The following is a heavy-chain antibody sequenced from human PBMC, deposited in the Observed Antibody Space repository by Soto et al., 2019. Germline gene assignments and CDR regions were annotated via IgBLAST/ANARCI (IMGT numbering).Heavy chain of an antibody. CDR1: EFTFSSYA. Sequence: EVQLLESGGGLVRPGGSLRLSCAASEFTFSSYAMSWVRQAPGKGLEWVSVIGSNGGSTYYADSVKGRFTIPRDNSKKLLFQLVNSLGAEDTVVYYWGRVFGELLSHAFDVWGQGTMVTVSS. CDR3: GRVFGELLSHAFDV. D-gene: IGHD3-10*02. J-gene: IGHJ3*01. V-gene: IGHV3-23*01. CDR2: IGSNGGST.